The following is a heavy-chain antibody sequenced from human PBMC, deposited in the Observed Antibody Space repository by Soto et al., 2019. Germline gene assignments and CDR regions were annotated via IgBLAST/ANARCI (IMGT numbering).Heavy chain of an antibody. CDR2: IYYSGST. CDR3: ARRYGGSFDF. Sequence: SETLPLTCTVSGGSISSYYWSWIRQPPGKGLEWIGYIYYSGSTNYNPSLKSRVTISVDTSKNQFSLKLSSATAADTAVYFCARRYGGSFDFWGQGTLVTVSS. V-gene: IGHV4-59*08. CDR1: GGSISSYY. J-gene: IGHJ4*02. D-gene: IGHD4-17*01.